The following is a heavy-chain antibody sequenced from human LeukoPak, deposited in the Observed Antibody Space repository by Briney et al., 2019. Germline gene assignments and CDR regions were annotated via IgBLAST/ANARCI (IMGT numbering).Heavy chain of an antibody. V-gene: IGHV3-53*01. J-gene: IGHJ5*02. CDR1: GFTVSRNY. CDR3: TRDRSGYGLVWFDL. Sequence: GGSLRLSCAASGFTVSRNYMIWVRQAPRKGLEWVSDVYSGGSKDYADYAKGRFTISRDNSKNTVYFQMNSLGVEDTVVYYCTRDRSGYGLVWFDLWGQGTLVTVSS. CDR2: VYSGGSK. D-gene: IGHD5-12*01.